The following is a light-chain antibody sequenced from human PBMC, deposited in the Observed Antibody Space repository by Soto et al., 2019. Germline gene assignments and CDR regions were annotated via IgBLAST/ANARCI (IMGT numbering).Light chain of an antibody. CDR3: QQYNKWPRGT. Sequence: EVVMTQSPATLSVSPGERATLSCRASQSVSSNLAWYQQKPGQAPRLLIYGASTRAIGIPARFSGSGSGTEFTLTISSLQSEDFAVYYCQQYNKWPRGTFGQGTKVEIK. CDR2: GAS. CDR1: QSVSSN. V-gene: IGKV3-15*01. J-gene: IGKJ1*01.